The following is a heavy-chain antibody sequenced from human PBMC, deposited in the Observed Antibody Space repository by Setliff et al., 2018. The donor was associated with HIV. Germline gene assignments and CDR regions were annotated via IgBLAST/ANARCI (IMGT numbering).Heavy chain of an antibody. V-gene: IGHV1-69*06. Sequence: SVKVSCKASGYSFTNYYIHWVRQAPGQGLEWMGRIIPIFGTANYAQKFQGRVTITADKSTSTAYMELSSLRSEDTAVYYCARDGDSSGWYGYYYYMDVWGKGTTVTVSS. CDR3: ARDGDSSGWYGYYYYMDV. CDR2: IIPIFGTA. J-gene: IGHJ6*03. CDR1: GYSFTNYY. D-gene: IGHD6-19*01.